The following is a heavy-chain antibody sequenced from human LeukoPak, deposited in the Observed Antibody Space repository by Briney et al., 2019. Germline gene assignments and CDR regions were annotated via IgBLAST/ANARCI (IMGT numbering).Heavy chain of an antibody. V-gene: IGHV1-2*02. J-gene: IGHJ5*02. CDR3: ARARWGGYDILTGYLNWFDP. CDR2: INPNSGGT. D-gene: IGHD3-9*01. CDR1: GYTFTGYY. Sequence: ASVKVSCKASGYTFTGYYMHWVRQAPGQGLEWMGWINPNSGGTNYAQKFQGRVTMTRDTSISTAYMELSRPRSDDTAVYYCARARWGGYDILTGYLNWFDPWGQGTLVTVSS.